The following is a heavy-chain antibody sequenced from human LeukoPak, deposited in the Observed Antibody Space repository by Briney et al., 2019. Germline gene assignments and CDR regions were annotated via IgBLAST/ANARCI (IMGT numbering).Heavy chain of an antibody. J-gene: IGHJ4*02. CDR3: ARVGRVGPSGYSSSWYPYYFDY. CDR2: IYYSGST. Sequence: SETLSLTCTVSGGSISSYYWSWIRQPPGKGLEWIGNIYYSGSTYYNPSLRSRVTISVDTSKNQFSLKLSSVTAADTAVYYCARVGRVGPSGYSSSWYPYYFDYWGQGTLVTVSS. CDR1: GGSISSYY. D-gene: IGHD6-13*01. V-gene: IGHV4-59*04.